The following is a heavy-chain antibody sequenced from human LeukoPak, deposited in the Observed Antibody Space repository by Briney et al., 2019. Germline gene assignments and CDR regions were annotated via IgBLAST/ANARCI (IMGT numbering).Heavy chain of an antibody. CDR2: ISSSSSTI. J-gene: IGHJ4*02. Sequence: GGSLRLSCAASGFTFSSYRMNWVRQAPGKGLEGVSYISSSSSTIYYADSVKGRFTISRDNAKNSLYLQMNSLRAEDTAVYYCAREGDYVDFDYWGQGTLVTVSS. CDR3: AREGDYVDFDY. D-gene: IGHD4-17*01. CDR1: GFTFSSYR. V-gene: IGHV3-48*01.